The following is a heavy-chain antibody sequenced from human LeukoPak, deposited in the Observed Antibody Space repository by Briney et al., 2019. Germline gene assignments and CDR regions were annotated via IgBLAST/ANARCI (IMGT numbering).Heavy chain of an antibody. D-gene: IGHD6-13*01. CDR1: GGTFSSYT. V-gene: IGHV1-69*04. CDR2: IIPILGIA. J-gene: IGHJ5*02. Sequence: VASVKVSCKASGGTFSSYTISWVRQAPGQGLEWMGRIIPILGIANYAQKFQGRVTITADKSTSTAYMELSSLRSEDTAVYYCAREGQQLGYQFDPWGQGTLSPSPQ. CDR3: AREGQQLGYQFDP.